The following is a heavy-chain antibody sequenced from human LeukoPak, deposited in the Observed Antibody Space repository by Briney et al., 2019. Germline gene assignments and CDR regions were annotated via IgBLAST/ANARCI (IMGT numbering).Heavy chain of an antibody. CDR1: GGSFSGYY. CDR3: ARGGPGQLWLLDY. Sequence: SETMSLTCAVYGGSFSGYYWSWIRQPPGKGLEWIGEINHSGSTNYNPSLKSRVTISVDTSKNQFSLKLSSVTAADTAVYYCARGGPGQLWLLDYWGQGTLVTVSS. V-gene: IGHV4-34*01. CDR2: INHSGST. J-gene: IGHJ4*02. D-gene: IGHD5-18*01.